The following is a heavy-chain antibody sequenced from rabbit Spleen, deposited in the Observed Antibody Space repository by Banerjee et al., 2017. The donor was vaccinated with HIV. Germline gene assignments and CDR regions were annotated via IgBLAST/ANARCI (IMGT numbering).Heavy chain of an antibody. D-gene: IGHD4-1*01. Sequence: QEQLEESGGDLVKPEGSLTLTCTASGFSFSYSYWICWVRQAPGKGLEWIACIYVGSGGSTHYATWVNGRFTISSHKAQNTVSLQMTSLTASDTATYFCARDLDGVIGWNLGWWGPGTLVTVS. J-gene: IGHJ6*01. CDR2: IYVGSGGST. CDR3: ARDLDGVIGWNLGW. CDR1: GFSFSYSYW. V-gene: IGHV1S45*01.